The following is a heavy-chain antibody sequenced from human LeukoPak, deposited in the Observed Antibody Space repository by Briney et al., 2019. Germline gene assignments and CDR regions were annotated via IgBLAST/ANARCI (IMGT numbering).Heavy chain of an antibody. D-gene: IGHD3-3*01. Sequence: SETLSLICGVYGGHFRGYYWSWIRQPSGKGLEWIGEINHSGSNNYNPSLKSRVTISVDTSKNQYSLKLSSVTAADTAVYYCARGIFGVVINSYYYYMDVWGKGTTVTVSS. CDR3: ARGIFGVVINSYYYYMDV. V-gene: IGHV4-34*01. CDR1: GGHFRGYY. CDR2: INHSGSN. J-gene: IGHJ6*03.